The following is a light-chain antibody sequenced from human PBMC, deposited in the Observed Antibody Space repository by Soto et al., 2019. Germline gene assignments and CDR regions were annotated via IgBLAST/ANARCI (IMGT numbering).Light chain of an antibody. J-gene: IGLJ1*01. V-gene: IGLV2-14*01. Sequence: QSALTQPASVSASPGQSIAISCTGTSSDVGGYNYVSWYQQHPGKAPKLMIYDVSNRPSGVSDRFSGSKSGNTASLTISGLQAEDEADYYCSSYTSSSTPVFGTGNKLTVL. CDR2: DVS. CDR1: SSDVGGYNY. CDR3: SSYTSSSTPV.